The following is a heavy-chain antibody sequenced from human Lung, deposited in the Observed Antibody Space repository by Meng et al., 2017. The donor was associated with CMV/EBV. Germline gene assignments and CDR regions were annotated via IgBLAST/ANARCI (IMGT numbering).Heavy chain of an antibody. CDR2: IHPNSGGT. V-gene: IGHV1-2*02. D-gene: IGHD2-2*01. CDR3: PRGDLIVVVPATIPRVGMDV. J-gene: IGHJ6*02. CDR1: GYTFTGYY. Sequence: ASVKVSCKASGYTFTGYYIHWVRQAPGQGLEYMGWIHPNSGGTHYAQKFQGRVTMTRDTSISTAYMELNRLRSDHTAVYYCPRGDLIVVVPATIPRVGMDVWGQGXTVTVSS.